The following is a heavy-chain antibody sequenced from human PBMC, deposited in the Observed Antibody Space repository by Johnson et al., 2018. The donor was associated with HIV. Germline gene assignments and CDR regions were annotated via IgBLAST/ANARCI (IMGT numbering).Heavy chain of an antibody. CDR1: GFTFSSYA. CDR2: ISGSGGST. V-gene: IGHV3-23*04. CDR3: AKGLAGAFDI. Sequence: VQLVESGGGLMQPGGSLRLSCAASGFTFSSYAMSWVRQAPGKGLEWVSAISGSGGSTYYADSVKGRFTISREHSRNTLYLQMNSLRAEDTAVHRCAKGLAGAFDIWGQGTMVTVSS. D-gene: IGHD6-19*01. J-gene: IGHJ3*02.